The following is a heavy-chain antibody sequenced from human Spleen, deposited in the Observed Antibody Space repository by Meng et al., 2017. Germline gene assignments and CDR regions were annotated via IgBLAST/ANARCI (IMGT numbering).Heavy chain of an antibody. CDR1: SGSITTYY. Sequence: SETLSLTCTVSSGSITTYYWSWIRQPPGKGLEWIGEINHSGSTNYNPSLKSRVTISVDTSKNQFSLKLSSVTAADTAVYYCARNSPAARRAFDYWGQGTLVTVSS. CDR3: ARNSPAARRAFDY. V-gene: IGHV4-34*01. CDR2: INHSGST. D-gene: IGHD6-6*01. J-gene: IGHJ4*02.